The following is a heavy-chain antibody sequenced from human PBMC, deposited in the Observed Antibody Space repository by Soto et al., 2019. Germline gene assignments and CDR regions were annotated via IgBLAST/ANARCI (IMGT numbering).Heavy chain of an antibody. Sequence: GGSLRLSCAASGFTFSSYSMNWVRQAPGKGLEGVSSISSSSSYIYYADSVKGRFTISRDNAKNSLYLQMNSLRAEDTAVYYCARRVYEQQLAFVYWGQGTLVTLSS. J-gene: IGHJ4*02. CDR3: ARRVYEQQLAFVY. CDR2: ISSSSSYI. CDR1: GFTFSSYS. D-gene: IGHD6-13*01. V-gene: IGHV3-21*01.